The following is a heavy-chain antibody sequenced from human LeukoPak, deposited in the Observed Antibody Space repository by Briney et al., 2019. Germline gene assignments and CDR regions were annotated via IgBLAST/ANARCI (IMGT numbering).Heavy chain of an antibody. J-gene: IGHJ3*02. CDR1: GGSFSGYY. Sequence: TSETLSLTCAVYGGSFSGYYWSWIRQPPGKGLEWIGEINHSGSTNYNPSLKSRVTMSVDTSKNQFSLRLRSVTAADTAVYYCARRIVGTTHDAFDIWGQGTLVTVSS. CDR3: ARRIVGTTHDAFDI. V-gene: IGHV4-34*01. D-gene: IGHD1-26*01. CDR2: INHSGST.